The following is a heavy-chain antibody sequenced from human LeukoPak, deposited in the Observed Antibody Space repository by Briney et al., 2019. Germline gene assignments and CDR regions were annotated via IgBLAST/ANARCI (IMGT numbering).Heavy chain of an antibody. CDR3: ARDLRYWSSASCSENGAFDI. D-gene: IGHD2-2*01. V-gene: IGHV3-74*01. J-gene: IGHJ3*02. CDR1: GFSVSNSC. Sequence: QSGGSLRLSCAASGFSVSNSCMHWVRQAPGKGLVWVSRIYMDARSTNYADSVEGGFTISRDNARNSLFLQMYSLRAEDTAVYYCARDLRYWSSASCSENGAFDISGQGTTVSVSS. CDR2: IYMDARST.